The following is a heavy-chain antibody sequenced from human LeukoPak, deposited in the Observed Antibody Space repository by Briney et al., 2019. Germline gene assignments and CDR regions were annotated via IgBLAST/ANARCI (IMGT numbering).Heavy chain of an antibody. CDR2: ISYDGSNK. J-gene: IGHJ4*02. D-gene: IGHD6-13*01. V-gene: IGHV3-30*04. Sequence: PGRSLRLSCAASGFTFSSYAMHWVGQAPGKGLEWVAVISYDGSNKYYADSVKGRFTISRDNSKNTLYLQMNSLRAEDTAVYYCARVGQLASPFDYWGQGTLVTVSS. CDR1: GFTFSSYA. CDR3: ARVGQLASPFDY.